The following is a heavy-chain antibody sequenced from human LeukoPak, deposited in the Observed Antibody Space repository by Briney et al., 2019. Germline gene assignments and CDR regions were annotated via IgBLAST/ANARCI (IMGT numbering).Heavy chain of an antibody. CDR1: GFTFSSYW. Sequence: GGSLRLSCAPSGFTFSSYWMSWVRQAPGKGLEWVANIKQDGSEKYYVDSVKGRFTISRDNAKNSLYLQMNSLRADDTAVYYCARKAYGLDVWCKGTTVTVSS. J-gene: IGHJ6*04. CDR3: ARKAYGLDV. V-gene: IGHV3-7*03. CDR2: IKQDGSEK.